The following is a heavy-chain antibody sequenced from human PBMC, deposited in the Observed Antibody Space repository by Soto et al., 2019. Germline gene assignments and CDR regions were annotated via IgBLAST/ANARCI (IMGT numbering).Heavy chain of an antibody. D-gene: IGHD3-9*01. CDR2: IDPSDSYT. Sequence: PGEALQISCKGFGYSFTSYWISWVRQMPGKGLEWMGRIDPSDSYTNYSPSFQGHVTISADKSISTAYLQWSSLKASDTAMHYCALMADYYTYIYMLAWGHGITVTV. CDR1: GYSFTSYW. CDR3: ALMADYYTYIYMLA. V-gene: IGHV5-10-1*01. J-gene: IGHJ6*03.